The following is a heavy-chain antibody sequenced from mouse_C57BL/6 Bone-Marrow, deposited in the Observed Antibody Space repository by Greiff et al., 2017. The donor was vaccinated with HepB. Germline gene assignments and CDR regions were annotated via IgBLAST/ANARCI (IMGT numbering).Heavy chain of an antibody. CDR1: GNTFPSSW. V-gene: IGHV1-55*01. CDR3: ASDSHYAMDY. CDR2: IYPGSGST. J-gene: IGHJ4*01. Sequence: QVQLQQPGAELVKPGASVKMSCKASGNTFPSSWITWVKQRPGQGLEWIGDIYPGSGSTNYNEKFKSKATLTVDTSSSTAYMQLSSLTSEDSAVYYCASDSHYAMDYWGQGTSVTVSS.